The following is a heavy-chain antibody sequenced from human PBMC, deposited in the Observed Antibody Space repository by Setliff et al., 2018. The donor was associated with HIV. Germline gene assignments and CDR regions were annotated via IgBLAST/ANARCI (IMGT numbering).Heavy chain of an antibody. Sequence: PSETLSLTCTVSGGSISSTSYYWGWIRQPPGKGLEWIGNIYYSGGTDYHPSLKSRVTISVDTSKNQFSLKLGSVTAAGTAMYYCARDQSDYNVLTGFGDFDYWGHGTLVTVSS. CDR3: ARDQSDYNVLTGFGDFDY. D-gene: IGHD3-9*01. CDR2: IYYSGGT. J-gene: IGHJ4*01. V-gene: IGHV4-39*02. CDR1: GGSISSTSYY.